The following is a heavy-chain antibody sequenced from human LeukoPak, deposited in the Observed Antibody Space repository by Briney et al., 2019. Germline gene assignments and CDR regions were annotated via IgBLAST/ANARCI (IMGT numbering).Heavy chain of an antibody. CDR3: ARGSRISMVRGVIRRYYYYYMDV. D-gene: IGHD3-10*01. CDR2: FDPEDGET. J-gene: IGHJ6*03. V-gene: IGHV1-24*01. CDR1: GYTLTELS. Sequence: ASVKVSCKVSGYTLTELSMHWVRQAPGKGLEWMGGFDPEDGETIYAQKFQGRVTITRNTSISTAYMELSSLRSEDTAVYYCARGSRISMVRGVIRRYYYYYMDVWGKGTTVTVSS.